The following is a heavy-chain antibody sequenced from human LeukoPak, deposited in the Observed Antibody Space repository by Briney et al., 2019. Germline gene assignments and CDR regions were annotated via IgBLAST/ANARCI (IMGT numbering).Heavy chain of an antibody. Sequence: SVKVSCKASGGIFNSYTVSWVRQAPGQGLEWMGGIIPIFGTANYAQRFQGRVTITADDATKIVYMELNSLRSEDTAVYYCARDRVEWSLRDFYYYDMDVWGQGTTVTVSS. CDR1: GGIFNSYT. V-gene: IGHV1-69*13. CDR3: ARDRVEWSLRDFYYYDMDV. D-gene: IGHD3-3*01. J-gene: IGHJ6*02. CDR2: IIPIFGTA.